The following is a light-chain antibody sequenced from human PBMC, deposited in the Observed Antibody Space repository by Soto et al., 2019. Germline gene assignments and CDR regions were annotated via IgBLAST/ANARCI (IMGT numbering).Light chain of an antibody. V-gene: IGKV3-15*01. CDR1: QSVNAN. Sequence: EVVMTQSPATLSVSPGERATLSCRASQSVNANLAWYQQKPGQAPRLLIHGASNRATGIPARFSGSGFGTEFILTNSSLQSEDFADYYCQQYNTWLWTFGQGTKVEI. CDR3: QQYNTWLWT. J-gene: IGKJ1*01. CDR2: GAS.